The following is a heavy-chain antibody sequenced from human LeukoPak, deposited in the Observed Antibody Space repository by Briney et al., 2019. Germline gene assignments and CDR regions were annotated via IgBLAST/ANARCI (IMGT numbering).Heavy chain of an antibody. J-gene: IGHJ4*02. CDR2: IYYSGST. Sequence: PSETLSLTCTVSGVTISSYYWNWIRQPPGKGLEWIGYIYYSGSTNYNPSLKSRVTISVDTSKNQFSLKLNSMTAADTAMYYCARVGFHSSGYYFLGNENWGQGTLVTVSS. D-gene: IGHD3-22*01. CDR1: GVTISSYY. CDR3: ARVGFHSSGYYFLGNEN. V-gene: IGHV4-59*01.